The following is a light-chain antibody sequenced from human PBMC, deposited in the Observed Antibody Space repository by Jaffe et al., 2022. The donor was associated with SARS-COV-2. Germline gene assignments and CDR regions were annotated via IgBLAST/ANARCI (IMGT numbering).Light chain of an antibody. Sequence: QSALTQPASVSGSPGQSITISCTGTSSDVGGYNYVSWYQQHPGKAPKLIIYDVINRPSGVSNRFSGSKSGNTASLTISGLQAEDEADYYCNSYTSSSTPVVFGGGTKLTVL. J-gene: IGLJ3*02. V-gene: IGLV2-14*01. CDR1: SSDVGGYNY. CDR3: NSYTSSSTPVV. CDR2: DVI.